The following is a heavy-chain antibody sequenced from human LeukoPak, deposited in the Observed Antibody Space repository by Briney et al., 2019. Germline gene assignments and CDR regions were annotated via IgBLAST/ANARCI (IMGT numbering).Heavy chain of an antibody. CDR3: AREGSGSHPGYY. D-gene: IGHD1-26*01. Sequence: SETLSLTCTVSGDSISIGSHFWSWIRQPAGKGLEWIGRIYTTGSTNYNPSLKSRVAIPVDTSKNQFSLKLSSVTAADTAVYYCAREGSGSHPGYYWGQGTLVTVSS. V-gene: IGHV4-61*02. J-gene: IGHJ4*02. CDR1: GDSISIGSHF. CDR2: IYTTGST.